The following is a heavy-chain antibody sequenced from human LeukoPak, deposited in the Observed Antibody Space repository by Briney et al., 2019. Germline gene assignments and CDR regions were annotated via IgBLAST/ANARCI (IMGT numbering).Heavy chain of an antibody. Sequence: GGSLRLSCAPSGFTFSSYSMNWVREAPGKGLEWVSSISSSSSYIYYADSVKGRFTISRDNAKNSLYLQMNSLRAEDTAVYYCSSYYDSSGYSLRGYWGQGTLVTVSS. J-gene: IGHJ4*02. CDR3: SSYYDSSGYSLRGY. CDR1: GFTFSSYS. V-gene: IGHV3-21*01. CDR2: ISSSSSYI. D-gene: IGHD3-22*01.